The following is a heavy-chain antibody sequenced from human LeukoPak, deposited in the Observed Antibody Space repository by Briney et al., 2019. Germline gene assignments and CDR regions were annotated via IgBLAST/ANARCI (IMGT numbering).Heavy chain of an antibody. J-gene: IGHJ4*02. CDR2: VNHSGYT. CDR3: ARMTTGHDY. D-gene: IGHD4-17*01. CDR1: GGSFSAYY. Sequence: KPSETLSLTCAVYGGSFSAYYWSWIRQTPGKGLEWIGEVNHSGYTNMNPSLKSRVTISVDTSKNQFSLMMTSVTAADTAVYFCARMTTGHDYWGQGILVTVSS. V-gene: IGHV4-34*01.